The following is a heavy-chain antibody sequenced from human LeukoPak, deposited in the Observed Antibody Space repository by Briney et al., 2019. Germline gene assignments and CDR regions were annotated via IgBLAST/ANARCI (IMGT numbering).Heavy chain of an antibody. Sequence: GGSLRLSCAASGFTFDDYAMHWVRQAPGKGLEWVSGISWNSGSTYYADSVKGRFTISRDNAKNSLYLQMNSLRAEDTAVYYCARGYVAGQHFDSWGQGTLVTVS. CDR1: GFTFDDYA. D-gene: IGHD6-19*01. J-gene: IGHJ4*02. CDR2: ISWNSGST. V-gene: IGHV3-9*01. CDR3: ARGYVAGQHFDS.